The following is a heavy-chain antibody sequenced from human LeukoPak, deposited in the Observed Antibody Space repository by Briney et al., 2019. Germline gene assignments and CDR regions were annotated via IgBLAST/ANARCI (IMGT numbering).Heavy chain of an antibody. CDR2: ISYDGSNK. D-gene: IGHD3-10*01. J-gene: IGHJ6*02. CDR1: GFTFSSYA. CDR3: ARRGLRFGCTSGGSPSHSGMDV. V-gene: IGHV3-30-3*01. Sequence: GGSLRLSCAASGFTFSSYAIHWVRQAPGKGLEWVAVISYDGSNKYYADSVKGRFTISRDNSRKTLSLQMNSLRADDTAVYYCARRGLRFGCTSGGSPSHSGMDVWGQGTTVTVSS.